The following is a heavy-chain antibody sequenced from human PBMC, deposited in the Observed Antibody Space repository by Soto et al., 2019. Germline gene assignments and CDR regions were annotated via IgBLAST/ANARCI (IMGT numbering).Heavy chain of an antibody. CDR1: GFTFSSFP. CDR2: IRASGDDT. J-gene: IGHJ4*02. CDR3: ARGPDQPFDY. Sequence: GGSLRLSCAASGFTFSSFPMSWVRQAPGKGLEWVSSIRASGDDTYYADSVKGRFTISRDNSKNTLYMHMKSLRAEDTAVYHCARGPDQPFDYWGQGTQVTVSS. V-gene: IGHV3-23*01.